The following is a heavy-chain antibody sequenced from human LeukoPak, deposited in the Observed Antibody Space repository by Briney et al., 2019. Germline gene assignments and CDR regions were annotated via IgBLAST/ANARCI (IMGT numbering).Heavy chain of an antibody. Sequence: VASVKVSCKASGYTFTGYYMHWVRQAPGQGLEWMGWMNPNSGNTGYAQKFQGRVTITRNTSISTAYMELSSLRSEDTAVYYCARLGGFSYIWFDPWGQGTLVTVSS. CDR2: MNPNSGNT. CDR3: ARLGGFSYIWFDP. D-gene: IGHD1-26*01. CDR1: GYTFTGYY. J-gene: IGHJ5*02. V-gene: IGHV1-8*03.